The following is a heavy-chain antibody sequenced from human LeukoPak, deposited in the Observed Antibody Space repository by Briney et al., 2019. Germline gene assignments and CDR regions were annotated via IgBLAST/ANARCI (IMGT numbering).Heavy chain of an antibody. D-gene: IGHD2-15*01. CDR2: IYPGDSDT. J-gene: IGHJ5*02. CDR1: GYSFTSYW. CDR3: ARLASYCSGGSCYSWWFDP. Sequence: PGESLKISCKGSGYSFTSYWIGWVRQMPGKGLEWMGIIYPGDSDTRYSPSFQGQVTISADKSISTAYLQRSSLKASDTAMYYCARLASYCSGGSCYSWWFDPWGQGTLVTVSS. V-gene: IGHV5-51*01.